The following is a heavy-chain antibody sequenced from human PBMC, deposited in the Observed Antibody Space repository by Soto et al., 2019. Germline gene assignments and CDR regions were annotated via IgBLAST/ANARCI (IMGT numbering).Heavy chain of an antibody. J-gene: IGHJ6*02. V-gene: IGHV1-8*01. D-gene: IGHD2-2*01. CDR1: GYTFTSYD. Sequence: QVQLVQSGAEVKKPGASVKVFCKASGYTFTSYDINWVRQATGQGLEWMGWMNPNSGNTGYAQKFQGRVTMTRNTSISTAYMELSSLRSEDTAVYYCARRKSTSCYAGFYCYYYGMDVWGQGTTVTVSS. CDR2: MNPNSGNT. CDR3: ARRKSTSCYAGFYCYYYGMDV.